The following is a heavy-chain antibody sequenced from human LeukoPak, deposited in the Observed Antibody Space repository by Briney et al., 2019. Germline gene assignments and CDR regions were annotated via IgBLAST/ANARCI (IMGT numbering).Heavy chain of an antibody. Sequence: PGRSLRLSCVASGFTFSSYGMHWVRQAPGKGLEWVAVISYDGSNKYYADSVKGRFTISRDNSKNTLYLQMSSLRAEDTAVYYCAKDLFPGSGYDCFDYWGQGTLVTVSS. CDR1: GFTFSSYG. CDR3: AKDLFPGSGYDCFDY. D-gene: IGHD5-12*01. CDR2: ISYDGSNK. V-gene: IGHV3-30*18. J-gene: IGHJ4*02.